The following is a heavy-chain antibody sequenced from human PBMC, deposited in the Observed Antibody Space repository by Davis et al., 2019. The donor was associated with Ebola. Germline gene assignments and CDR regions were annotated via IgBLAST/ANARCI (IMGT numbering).Heavy chain of an antibody. CDR3: ARGRYSSSWYYFDY. D-gene: IGHD6-13*01. J-gene: IGHJ4*02. Sequence: PSETLSLTCTVSGVSISSYYWGWIRQPPGKGLEWIGSIYHSGSTYYNPSLKSRVTISVDTSKNQFSLKLSSVTAADTAVYYCARGRYSSSWYYFDYWGQGTLVTVSS. CDR1: GVSISSYY. V-gene: IGHV4-38-2*02. CDR2: IYHSGST.